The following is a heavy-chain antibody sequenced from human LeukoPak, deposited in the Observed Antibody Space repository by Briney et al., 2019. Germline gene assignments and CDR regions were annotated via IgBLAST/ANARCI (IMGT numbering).Heavy chain of an antibody. V-gene: IGHV4-31*03. Sequence: SETLSLTCTVSGGSISSGGYYWSWIRQHPGKGLEWTGYIYYSGSTYYNPSLKSRVTISVDTSKNQFSLKLSSVTAADTAVYYCAREVVLVAAYYFDYWGQGTLVTVSS. CDR2: IYYSGST. J-gene: IGHJ4*02. CDR3: AREVVLVAAYYFDY. D-gene: IGHD2-15*01. CDR1: GGSISSGGYY.